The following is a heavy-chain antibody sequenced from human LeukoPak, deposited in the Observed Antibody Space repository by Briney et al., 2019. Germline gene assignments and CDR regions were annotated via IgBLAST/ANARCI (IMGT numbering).Heavy chain of an antibody. D-gene: IGHD1-26*01. CDR3: ARARGRWHLLPLDF. J-gene: IGHJ4*02. CDR2: ISHDGGTK. Sequence: PGGSLRLSCAASGFSFSNFAIHWVRQAPGKGLEWLAVISHDGGTKHYADSVKGRFTISRDNDNNSLSLQMNSLSAEDTAVYYCARARGRWHLLPLDFWGQGTLVTVSS. CDR1: GFSFSNFA. V-gene: IGHV3-30*04.